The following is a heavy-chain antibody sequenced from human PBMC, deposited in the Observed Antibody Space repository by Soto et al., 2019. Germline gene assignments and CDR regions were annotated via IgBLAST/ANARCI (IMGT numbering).Heavy chain of an antibody. J-gene: IGHJ6*02. CDR1: GYTFTSYG. V-gene: IGHV1-18*04. CDR2: ISAYNGNT. D-gene: IGHD3-3*01. CDR3: AREVNDFWSGSHSMDV. Sequence: ASVKVSCKASGYTFTSYGISWVRQAPGQGLEWMGWISAYNGNTNYAQKLQGRVTMTTDTSTSTAYMELRSLRSDDTAVYYCAREVNDFWSGSHSMDVWGQGTTVTVSS.